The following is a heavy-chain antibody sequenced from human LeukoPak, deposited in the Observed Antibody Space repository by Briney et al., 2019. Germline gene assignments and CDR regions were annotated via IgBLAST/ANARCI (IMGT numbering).Heavy chain of an antibody. V-gene: IGHV3-21*01. CDR1: GFTFSSYS. CDR2: ISSSSSYI. D-gene: IGHD2-21*01. J-gene: IGHJ4*02. CDR3: AKDLNRGLPDY. Sequence: GGSLRLSCAASGFTFSSYSMNWVRQAPGKGLEWVSSISSSSSYIYYADSVKGRFTISRGNSKNTLYLQMSSLRAEDTAVYYCAKDLNRGLPDYWGQGTLVTVSS.